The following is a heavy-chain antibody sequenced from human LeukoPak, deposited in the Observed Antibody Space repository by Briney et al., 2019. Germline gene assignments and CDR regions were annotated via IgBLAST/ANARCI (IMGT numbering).Heavy chain of an antibody. V-gene: IGHV1-46*01. Sequence: GASVKVSCNASGYTFTSYFMHWVRQAPGQGLDWMGIINPSGGSTSYAQKFQGRVTMTRDTSTSTVYMELSSLRSEDTAVYYCARDSADYGDYDYWGQGTLVTVSS. CDR1: GYTFTSYF. CDR3: ARDSADYGDYDY. D-gene: IGHD4-17*01. J-gene: IGHJ4*02. CDR2: INPSGGST.